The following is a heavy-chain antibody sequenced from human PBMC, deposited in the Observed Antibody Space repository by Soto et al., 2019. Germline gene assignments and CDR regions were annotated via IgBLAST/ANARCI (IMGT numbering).Heavy chain of an antibody. Sequence: QVQLVQSGAEVKKPGASVKVSCKASGYTFTSYGISWVRQAPGQGLEWMGWISGYNGNRNYAQKLQDRVTMTTDTSKRTAYMAMRSLRSDDTAVYYCASAWGYFGDYCGQGTLVTVSS. V-gene: IGHV1-18*01. D-gene: IGHD2-15*01. CDR3: ASAWGYFGDY. CDR2: ISGYNGNR. J-gene: IGHJ4*02. CDR1: GYTFTSYG.